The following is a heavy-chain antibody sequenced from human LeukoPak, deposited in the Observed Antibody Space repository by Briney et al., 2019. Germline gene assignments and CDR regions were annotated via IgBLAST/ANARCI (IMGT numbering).Heavy chain of an antibody. CDR2: IFYDGSNK. CDR1: GFTFSDYN. D-gene: IGHD4-11*01. J-gene: IGHJ6*03. V-gene: IGHV3-33*08. CDR3: TRVEETATTAAIIRKYSYYYYYMDV. Sequence: PGGSLRLSCAASGFTFSDYNMNWLRQAPGKGLEWVAVIFYDGSNKYYADSVKGRFTVSRDNSKNTLYLQMNSLRAEDTAVYYCTRVEETATTAAIIRKYSYYYYYMDVWGKGNTVTVSS.